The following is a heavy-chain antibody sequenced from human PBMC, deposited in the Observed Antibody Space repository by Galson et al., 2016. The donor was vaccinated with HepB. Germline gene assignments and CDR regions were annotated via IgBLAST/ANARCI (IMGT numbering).Heavy chain of an antibody. D-gene: IGHD3-10*01. Sequence: SLRLSCAVSGFSVSINYMSWVRQAPGKGLEWVSVMYSGGGTSYADSVKGRFTISSDSSKNTLYLQMNSLRAEDTAVYYCTRVLQWFGERWFDPWGQGTLVTVSS. CDR2: MYSGGGT. V-gene: IGHV3-53*01. CDR1: GFSVSINY. J-gene: IGHJ5*02. CDR3: TRVLQWFGERWFDP.